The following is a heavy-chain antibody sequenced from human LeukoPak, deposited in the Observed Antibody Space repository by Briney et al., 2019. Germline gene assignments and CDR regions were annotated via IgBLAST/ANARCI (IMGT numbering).Heavy chain of an antibody. V-gene: IGHV3-23*01. CDR3: AGDYYDSSGYYSDDY. D-gene: IGHD3-22*01. Sequence: PGGSLRLSCAASGFTFSSYAMSWVRQAPGKGLEWVSAISGSGGSTYYADSVKGRFTISRDNSKNTLYLQMNSLRAEDTAVYYCAGDYYDSSGYYSDDYWGQGTLVTVSS. J-gene: IGHJ4*02. CDR2: ISGSGGST. CDR1: GFTFSSYA.